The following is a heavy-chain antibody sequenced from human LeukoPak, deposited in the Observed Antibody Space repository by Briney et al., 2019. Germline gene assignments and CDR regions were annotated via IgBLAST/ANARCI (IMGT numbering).Heavy chain of an antibody. CDR3: ATGGSSYSSSWYWFDP. CDR1: GYTLTELS. Sequence: GASVKVSCKVSGYTLTELSMHWVRQAPGKGLEWMGGFDPEDGETIYAQKFQGRVTMTEDTSTDTAYMELSSLRSKDTAVYYCATGGSSYSSSWYWFDPWGQGTLVTVSS. CDR2: FDPEDGET. J-gene: IGHJ5*02. V-gene: IGHV1-24*01. D-gene: IGHD6-13*01.